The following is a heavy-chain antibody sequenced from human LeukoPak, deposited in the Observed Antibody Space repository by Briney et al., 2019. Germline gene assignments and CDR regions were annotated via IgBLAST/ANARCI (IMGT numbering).Heavy chain of an antibody. D-gene: IGHD4-17*01. CDR3: AKDQLAYYGDYVTAY. J-gene: IGHJ4*02. Sequence: QTGGSLTLSCAASGFTFSSYAMSWVRHAPGKGREWVSAISGSGGNTYYADSVKARYPISRHNSKNTLYLQMNSLRAEDTAVYYCAKDQLAYYGDYVTAYWGQGSLVTVS. CDR2: ISGSGGNT. CDR1: GFTFSSYA. V-gene: IGHV3-23*01.